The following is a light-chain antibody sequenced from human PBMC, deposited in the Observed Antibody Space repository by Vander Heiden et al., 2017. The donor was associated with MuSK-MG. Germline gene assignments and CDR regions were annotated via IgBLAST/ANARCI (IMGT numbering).Light chain of an antibody. CDR3: QQSYSTPLT. V-gene: IGKV1-39*01. J-gene: IGKJ5*01. Sequence: DIQMTQSPSSLSASVGDRVTITCRASQSISSYLNWYQQKPGKAPKLLIYAASSLQSGVPSRFSGSGSGTDFTLTISSLQPEDFATYYCQQSYSTPLTFDQGTRLEIK. CDR1: QSISSY. CDR2: AAS.